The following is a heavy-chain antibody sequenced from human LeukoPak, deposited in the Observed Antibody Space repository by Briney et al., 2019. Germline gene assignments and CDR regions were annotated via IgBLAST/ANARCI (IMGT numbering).Heavy chain of an antibody. CDR1: GFTFSKVW. J-gene: IGHJ5*02. Sequence: PGGSLRLSCEAPGFTFSKVWMSWVRQAPGKGLEWVGRIKSKSDDGTRDYAPPVRGRFTISRDDSKSTVYLQMESLRSEDTGVYYCCGTRGDLWGQGTLVTVSS. CDR3: CGTRGDL. CDR2: IKSKSDDGTR. V-gene: IGHV3-15*01. D-gene: IGHD1-14*01.